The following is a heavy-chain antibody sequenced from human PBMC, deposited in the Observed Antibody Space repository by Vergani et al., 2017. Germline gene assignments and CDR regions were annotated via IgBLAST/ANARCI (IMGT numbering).Heavy chain of an antibody. V-gene: IGHV4-30-4*01. CDR1: GGSISSGDYY. D-gene: IGHD3-10*01. Sequence: QVQLQESGPGLVKPSQTLSLTCTVSGGSISSGDYYWSWIRQPPGKGLEWIGYIYYSGSTYYNPSLKSRVTISVDTSKNQFYLKLSSVTAADTAVYYCARGPVLTMVRGVFDYWGQGTLVTVSS. CDR3: ARGPVLTMVRGVFDY. J-gene: IGHJ4*02. CDR2: IYYSGST.